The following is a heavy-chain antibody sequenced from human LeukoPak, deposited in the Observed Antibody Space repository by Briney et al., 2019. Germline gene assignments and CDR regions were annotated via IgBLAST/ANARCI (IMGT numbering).Heavy chain of an antibody. CDR2: ISYDGSNK. CDR1: GFTFSSYG. CDR3: ARDSGWVRARYYFDY. D-gene: IGHD3-10*01. V-gene: IGHV3-30*03. Sequence: PGGSLRLSCAASGFTFSSYGMHWVRQAPGKGLEWVAVISYDGSNKYYADSVKGRFTISRDNSKNTLYLQTNSLRAEDTAVYYCARDSGWVRARYYFDYWGQGTLVTVSS. J-gene: IGHJ4*02.